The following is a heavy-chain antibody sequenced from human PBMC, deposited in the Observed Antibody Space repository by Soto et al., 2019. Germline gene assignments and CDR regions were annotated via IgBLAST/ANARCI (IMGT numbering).Heavy chain of an antibody. V-gene: IGHV3-23*01. Sequence: GGSLRLSCEASGFILANYWMTWVLQATGKVLEWVASTLGRGGSSYYAGSVQGRFTISRHNSKNTLYLDPNSLKAEGTAIYYCARGVSTGWFYFDFWGQGTQVPVPS. CDR2: TLGRGGSS. J-gene: IGHJ4*02. D-gene: IGHD6-19*01. CDR3: ARGVSTGWFYFDF. CDR1: GFILANYW.